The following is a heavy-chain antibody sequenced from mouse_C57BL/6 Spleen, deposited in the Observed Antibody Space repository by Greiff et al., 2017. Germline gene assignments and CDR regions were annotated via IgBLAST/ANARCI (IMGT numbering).Heavy chain of an antibody. J-gene: IGHJ2*01. V-gene: IGHV1-80*01. CDR1: GYAFSSYW. CDR3: ASTTVVGGFDY. CDR2: IYPGDGDT. D-gene: IGHD1-1*01. Sequence: LQQSGASVKISCKASGYAFSSYWMNWVKQRPGKGLEWIGQIYPGDGDTNYNGKFKGKATLTADKSSSTAYMQLRSLTSEDSAVDFCASTTVVGGFDYWGQGTTLTVSS.